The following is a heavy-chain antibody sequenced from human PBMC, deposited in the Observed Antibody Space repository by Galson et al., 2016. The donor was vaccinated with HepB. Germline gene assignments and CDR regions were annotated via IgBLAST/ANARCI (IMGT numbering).Heavy chain of an antibody. D-gene: IGHD5-24*01. CDR3: AGRRDGSGDGFDI. Sequence: SLRLSCAASGFSFSDSTMHWVRQASGKGLEWIGRIKKKADRYATTYVASVQGRFTISRDDSENTAYLQMNSLKTEDTAVYYCAGRRDGSGDGFDIWGQGTMVTVTS. J-gene: IGHJ3*02. V-gene: IGHV3-73*01. CDR2: IKKKADRYAT. CDR1: GFSFSDST.